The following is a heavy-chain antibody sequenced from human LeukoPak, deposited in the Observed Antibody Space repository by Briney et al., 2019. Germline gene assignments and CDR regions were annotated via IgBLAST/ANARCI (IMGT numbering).Heavy chain of an antibody. CDR1: GGSISSSNFY. J-gene: IGHJ6*03. CDR3: ARRLGRKFGERFYYYHYMDV. V-gene: IGHV4-39*07. CDR2: IYYSGST. D-gene: IGHD3-10*01. Sequence: SETLSLTCTVSGGSISSSNFYWGWIRQPPGKGLEWIGSIYYSGSTYYNPSLKSRVSISVDTSKNQFSLKLSSVTAADTAVYYCARRLGRKFGERFYYYHYMDVWGKGTTVTISS.